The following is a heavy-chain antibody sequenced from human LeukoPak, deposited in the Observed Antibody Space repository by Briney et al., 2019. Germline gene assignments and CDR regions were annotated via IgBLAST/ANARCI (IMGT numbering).Heavy chain of an antibody. Sequence: PGGSLRLSCAASGFTFSSYWMSWVRQAPGKGLEWVANIKQDGSEKYYVDSVKGRFTISRDNAKNSLYLQMNSLRAEDTAVYYCARDPYSGSYGNYYYYFMDVWGKGTTVTIS. V-gene: IGHV3-7*01. J-gene: IGHJ6*03. CDR3: ARDPYSGSYGNYYYYFMDV. CDR1: GFTFSSYW. CDR2: IKQDGSEK. D-gene: IGHD1-26*01.